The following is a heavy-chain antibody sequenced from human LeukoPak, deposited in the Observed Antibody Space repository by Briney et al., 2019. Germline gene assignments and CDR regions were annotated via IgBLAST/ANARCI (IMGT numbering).Heavy chain of an antibody. CDR2: INHSGST. J-gene: IGHJ4*02. Sequence: SSETLSLTCAVYGGSFSGYYWCWIRQPPGKGLEWIGEINHSGSTDYNPSLKSRVTISVDTSKNQFSLKLSSVTAADTAVYYCASFASWFGSQVYWGQGTLVTVSS. CDR1: GGSFSGYY. D-gene: IGHD3-10*01. V-gene: IGHV4-34*01. CDR3: ASFASWFGSQVY.